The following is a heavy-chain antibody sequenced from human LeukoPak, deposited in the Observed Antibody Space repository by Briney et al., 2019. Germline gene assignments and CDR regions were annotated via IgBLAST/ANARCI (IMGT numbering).Heavy chain of an antibody. Sequence: SETLSLTCTVSGGSISSYYWSWIRQPPGKGLEWIGYIYYSGSTNYNPSLKSRVTISVDKSKNQFSLKLSSVTAADTAVYYCARRYYDFWSGLNPWGQGTLVTVSS. V-gene: IGHV4-59*12. CDR3: ARRYYDFWSGLNP. D-gene: IGHD3-3*01. CDR1: GGSISSYY. J-gene: IGHJ5*02. CDR2: IYYSGST.